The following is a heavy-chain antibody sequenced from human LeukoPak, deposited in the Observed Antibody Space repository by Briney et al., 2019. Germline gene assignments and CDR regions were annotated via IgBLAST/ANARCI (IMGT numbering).Heavy chain of an antibody. V-gene: IGHV3-48*04. D-gene: IGHD3-3*01. Sequence: GGSLRLSCAASGLSLSGFSFRDYTMNWVRQAPGRGLEWIAYITTDGDATNYAESVKGRFIVSRDNARNSLDLQINSLGVEDTAVYYCARANYYDLEAHYWGQGTLVTVSS. CDR1: GLSLSGFSFRDYT. CDR2: ITTDGDAT. CDR3: ARANYYDLEAHY. J-gene: IGHJ4*02.